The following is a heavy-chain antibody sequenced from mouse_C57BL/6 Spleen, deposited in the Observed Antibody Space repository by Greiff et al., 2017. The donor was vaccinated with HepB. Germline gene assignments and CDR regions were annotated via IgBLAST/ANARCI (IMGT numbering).Heavy chain of an antibody. CDR2: IDPENGDT. CDR1: GFNIKDDY. J-gene: IGHJ2*01. CDR3: TFYYCGSEGY. V-gene: IGHV14-4*01. Sequence: VQLQQSGAELVRPGASVKLSCTASGFNIKDDYMHWVKQRPEQGLEWIGWIDPENGDTEYASKFQGKATITADTSSNTAHLQLSSLTSEDTAVYYCTFYYCGSEGYWGQGTTLTVSS. D-gene: IGHD1-1*01.